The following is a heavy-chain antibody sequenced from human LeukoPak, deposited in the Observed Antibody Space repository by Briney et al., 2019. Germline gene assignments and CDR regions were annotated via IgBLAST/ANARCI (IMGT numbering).Heavy chain of an antibody. J-gene: IGHJ3*02. CDR1: GGSITNYY. V-gene: IGHV4-59*08. Sequence: SETLSLTCTVSGGSITNYYWSWIRQPPGKGLEWLGYIYYTGATKYNPSLESRVTISVDTSKNQFSLKLSSVTAADTAVYFCARGPYSYDSSGAFDIWGQGTMVTVSS. CDR3: ARGPYSYDSSGAFDI. CDR2: IYYTGAT. D-gene: IGHD3-22*01.